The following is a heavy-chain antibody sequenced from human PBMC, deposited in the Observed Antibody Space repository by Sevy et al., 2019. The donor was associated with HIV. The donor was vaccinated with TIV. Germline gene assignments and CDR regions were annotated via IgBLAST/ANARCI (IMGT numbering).Heavy chain of an antibody. CDR2: IRYDGSNT. CDR1: GFTFSNYG. Sequence: GRSLRLSCVASGFTFSNYGMHWVRQAPGKGLEWVSFIRYDGSNTYYADSVKDRFTISRDNSKNTVYLQMNSLRVEDTAMYYCAKDLGGYSYSWGQGTPVTVSS. D-gene: IGHD2-15*01. CDR3: AKDLGGYSYS. J-gene: IGHJ4*02. V-gene: IGHV3-30*02.